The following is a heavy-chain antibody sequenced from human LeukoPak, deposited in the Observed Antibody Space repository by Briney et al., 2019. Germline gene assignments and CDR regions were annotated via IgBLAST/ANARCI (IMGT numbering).Heavy chain of an antibody. Sequence: GGSLRLSCAASGFTVSSYGMHWVRQAPGKGLEWVAVISYDGSNKYYADSVKGRFTISRDNSKNTLYLQMNSLRAEDTAVYYCAKGERVYYDSSGYYTSPFDYWGQGTLVTVSS. V-gene: IGHV3-30*18. D-gene: IGHD3-22*01. CDR1: GFTVSSYG. CDR2: ISYDGSNK. CDR3: AKGERVYYDSSGYYTSPFDY. J-gene: IGHJ4*02.